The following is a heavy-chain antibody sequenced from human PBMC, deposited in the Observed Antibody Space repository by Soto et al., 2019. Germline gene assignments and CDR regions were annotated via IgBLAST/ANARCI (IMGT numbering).Heavy chain of an antibody. D-gene: IGHD3-22*01. CDR1: GFTFSSYW. J-gene: IGHJ5*02. CDR3: ARANLDYYDSSGFRFDP. Sequence: GGSLRLSCAASGFTFSSYWMHWIRQAPGKGLVWVSRINSDGSSTSYADSVKGRVTISRDNAKNTLYLPMNSLRAEDTAVYYCARANLDYYDSSGFRFDPWGQGTLVTVSS. CDR2: INSDGSST. V-gene: IGHV3-74*01.